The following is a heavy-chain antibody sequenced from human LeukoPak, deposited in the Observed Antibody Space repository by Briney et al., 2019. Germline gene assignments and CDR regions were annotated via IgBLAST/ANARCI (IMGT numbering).Heavy chain of an antibody. CDR1: EFTYSHYW. CDR2: IKQGGSEK. CDR3: ARNDWGLGSFWYFTL. J-gene: IGHJ2*01. V-gene: IGHV3-7*01. Sequence: PGGSLRLSCEASEFTYSHYWMSRVRQAPGKGLEWVAYIKQGGSEKHYVDSVKGRFTITRDNAKNSLFLQLNSLRAEDAAVYFCARNDWGLGSFWYFTLWGRGTLVTVSS. D-gene: IGHD7-27*01.